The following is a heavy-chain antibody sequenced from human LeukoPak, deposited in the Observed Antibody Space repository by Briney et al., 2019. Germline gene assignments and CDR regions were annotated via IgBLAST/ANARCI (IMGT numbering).Heavy chain of an antibody. CDR2: IWHDGLNK. Sequence: PGGSLRLSCAASGSSPNNYAMHWVRQAPGKGLEWVAVIWHDGLNKFYADFLKGRFTISRDFSKDPVYLQMSGLTVEDTAVYYCAKAGQRSYAEAFDSWGQGTLVTVSS. CDR1: GSSPNNYA. V-gene: IGHV3-33*06. J-gene: IGHJ4*02. D-gene: IGHD3-16*01. CDR3: AKAGQRSYAEAFDS.